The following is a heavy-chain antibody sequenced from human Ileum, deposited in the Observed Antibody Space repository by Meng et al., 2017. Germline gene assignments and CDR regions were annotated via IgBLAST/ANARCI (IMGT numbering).Heavy chain of an antibody. CDR1: GFTFINHW. D-gene: IGHD2-15*01. CDR3: TRDVPHSRFDP. J-gene: IGHJ5*02. V-gene: IGHV3-74*01. Sequence: VQRVESGGGLVRPGGSLRLACVGSGFTFINHWMNWFRQVPGKGLVWVSQINNDGSSRSYADSVKGRFTISRDNAKSTLYLQMNSLTVEDTALYYCTRDVPHSRFDPWGQGTLVTVSS. CDR2: INNDGSSR.